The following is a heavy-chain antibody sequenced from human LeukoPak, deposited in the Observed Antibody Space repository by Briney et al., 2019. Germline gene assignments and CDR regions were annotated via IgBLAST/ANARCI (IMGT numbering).Heavy chain of an antibody. CDR2: IWYDGSNK. CDR1: GFTFSSYG. J-gene: IGHJ4*02. Sequence: GGSQRLSCAASGFTFSSYGMHWVRQAPGKGLEWVAVIWYDGSNKYYADSVKGRFTISRDNSKNTLYLQMNSLRAEDTAVYYCARDFGGSSSLFDYWGQGTLVTVSS. D-gene: IGHD6-13*01. V-gene: IGHV3-33*01. CDR3: ARDFGGSSSLFDY.